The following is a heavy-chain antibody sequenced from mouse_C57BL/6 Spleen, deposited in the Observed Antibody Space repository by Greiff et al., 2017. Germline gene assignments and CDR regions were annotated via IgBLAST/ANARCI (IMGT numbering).Heavy chain of an antibody. D-gene: IGHD1-1*01. Sequence: EVHLVESGGGLVQPGGSLSLSCAASGFTFTDYYMSWVRQPPGKALEWLGFIRNKANGYTTEYSASVKGRFTISRDNSQSILYLQMNALRAVDSATYYCARSMSTHYYGQVRGWYFDVWGTGTTVTVSS. CDR2: IRNKANGYTT. CDR3: ARSMSTHYYGQVRGWYFDV. V-gene: IGHV7-3*01. CDR1: GFTFTDYY. J-gene: IGHJ1*03.